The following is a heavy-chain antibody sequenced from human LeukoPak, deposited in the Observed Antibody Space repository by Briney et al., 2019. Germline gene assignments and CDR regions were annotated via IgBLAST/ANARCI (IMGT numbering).Heavy chain of an antibody. CDR1: GGSISSGGYY. J-gene: IGHJ4*02. CDR2: IYYSGST. V-gene: IGHV4-31*03. CDR3: ARDSGPGGISPHFDY. D-gene: IGHD1-26*01. Sequence: SETLSLTCTVSGGSISSGGYYWSWIRQHPGKGLEWIGYIYYSGSTYYNPSLKSRVTISVDTSKNQFSLKLSSVTAADTAVYYCARDSGPGGISPHFDYWGQGTLVTVSS.